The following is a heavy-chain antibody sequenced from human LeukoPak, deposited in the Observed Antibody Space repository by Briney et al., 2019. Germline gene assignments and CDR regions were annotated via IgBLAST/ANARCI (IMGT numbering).Heavy chain of an antibody. J-gene: IGHJ4*02. CDR1: GGSISSSSYY. D-gene: IGHD1-26*01. Sequence: PSETLSLTCTVSGGSISSSSYYWGWIRQPPGKGLEWIGSIYYSGSTYYNPSLKSRVTISVDTSKNQFSLKLSSVTAADTAVYYCARHLIVGATLYYFDYRGQGTLVTVSS. CDR3: ARHLIVGATLYYFDY. CDR2: IYYSGST. V-gene: IGHV4-39*01.